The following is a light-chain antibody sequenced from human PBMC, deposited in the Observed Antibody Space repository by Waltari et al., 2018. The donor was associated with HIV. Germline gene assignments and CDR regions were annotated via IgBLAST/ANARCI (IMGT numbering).Light chain of an antibody. CDR1: QSVSSY. CDR2: DAS. V-gene: IGKV3-11*01. Sequence: EIVLTQYPANLSLSPGERATLSCRASQSVSSYLAWYQQKPGQAPRLLIYDASNRATGIPARFSGSGSGTDFTLTISSLEPEDFAVYYCQQRKTFGPGTKVDIK. CDR3: QQRKT. J-gene: IGKJ3*01.